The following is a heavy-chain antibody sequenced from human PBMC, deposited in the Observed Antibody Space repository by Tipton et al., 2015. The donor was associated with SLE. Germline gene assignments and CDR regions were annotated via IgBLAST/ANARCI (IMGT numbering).Heavy chain of an antibody. CDR3: ARRNRAFSYAMDV. CDR1: GGSISSSSFY. Sequence: TLSLTCTVSGGSISSSSFYWGWIRQTPGKGLEWIGFIYYSGSATYDPTLKSRVTISVDSSKNQVSLKLTSVTAADTAVYYCARRNRAFSYAMDVWGQGTTVTVSS. D-gene: IGHD1-14*01. V-gene: IGHV4-61*05. CDR2: IYYSGSA. J-gene: IGHJ6*02.